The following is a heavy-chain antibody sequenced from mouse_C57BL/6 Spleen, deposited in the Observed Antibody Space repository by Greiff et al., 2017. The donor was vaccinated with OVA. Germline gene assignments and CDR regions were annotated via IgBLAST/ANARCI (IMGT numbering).Heavy chain of an antibody. D-gene: IGHD2-5*01. Sequence: VQLQQSGAELVKPGASVKLSCKASGYTFTEYTIHWVKQRSGQGLEWIGWLYPGSGSIKYNEKFKDKATMTADKSSSTVYMELSRLTSEDSAVYFCARHEGYYSNYEGYAMDYWGQGTSVTVSS. CDR1: GYTFTEYT. J-gene: IGHJ4*01. CDR3: ARHEGYYSNYEGYAMDY. V-gene: IGHV1-62-2*01. CDR2: LYPGSGSI.